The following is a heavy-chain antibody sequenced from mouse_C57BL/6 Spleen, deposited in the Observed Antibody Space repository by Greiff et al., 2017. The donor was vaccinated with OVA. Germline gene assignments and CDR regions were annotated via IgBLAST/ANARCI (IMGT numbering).Heavy chain of an antibody. CDR2: INPSSGYT. CDR3: ARGGLRGFYYAMDY. Sequence: VQLQQSGAELARPGASVKMSCKASGYTFTSYTMHWVKQRPGQGLEWIGYINPSSGYTKYNQKFKDKATLTADKSSSTAYMQLSSLTSEDSAVYYCARGGLRGFYYAMDYWGQGTSVTVSS. V-gene: IGHV1-4*01. J-gene: IGHJ4*01. CDR1: GYTFTSYT. D-gene: IGHD2-4*01.